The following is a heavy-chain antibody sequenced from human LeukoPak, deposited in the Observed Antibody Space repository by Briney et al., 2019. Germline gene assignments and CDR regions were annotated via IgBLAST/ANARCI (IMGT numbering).Heavy chain of an antibody. CDR3: ARGAVRGVIITKRGYNWFDP. Sequence: GGSLRLSCAASGFTFSSYAMPWVRQAPGKGLEWVAVISYDGSNKYYADSVKGRFTISRDNSKNTLYLQMNSLRAEDTAVYYCARGAVRGVIITKRGYNWFDPWGQGTLVTVSS. CDR1: GFTFSSYA. V-gene: IGHV3-30*01. J-gene: IGHJ5*02. CDR2: ISYDGSNK. D-gene: IGHD3-10*01.